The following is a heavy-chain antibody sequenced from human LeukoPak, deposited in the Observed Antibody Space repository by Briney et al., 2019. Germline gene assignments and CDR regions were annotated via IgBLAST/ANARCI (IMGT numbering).Heavy chain of an antibody. CDR1: GGSFSGYY. CDR2: INHSGST. V-gene: IGHV4-34*01. J-gene: IGHJ6*03. CDR3: ARILRFYYYMDV. Sequence: SETLSLTCAVYGGSFSGYYWSWIRQPPGKGLEWIGEINHSGSTNYNPSLKSRVTISVDTSKNQFSLKLSSVTAADTAVYYCARILRFYYYMDVWGKGTTVTVSS.